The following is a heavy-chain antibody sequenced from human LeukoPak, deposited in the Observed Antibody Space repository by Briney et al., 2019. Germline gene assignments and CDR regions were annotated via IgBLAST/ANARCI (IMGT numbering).Heavy chain of an antibody. CDR3: ARESGEIGRSMDV. CDR1: GGSISSYF. V-gene: IGHV4-4*07. CDR2: TYTSGTT. Sequence: SETLSLTCFISGGSISSYFWSWVRQPAGKGLEWIGRTYTSGTTNYNTSLMSRVTLSLDTSKNQFSLKLTSVTAADTAVYYCARESGEIGRSMDVWDKGTPVTVSS. D-gene: IGHD2-15*01. J-gene: IGHJ6*03.